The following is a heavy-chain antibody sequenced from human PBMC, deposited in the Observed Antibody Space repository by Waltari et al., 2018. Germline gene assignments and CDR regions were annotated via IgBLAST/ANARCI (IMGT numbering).Heavy chain of an antibody. CDR1: GYTFTGYY. CDR2: INPNSGGT. CDR3: ARYERYYYDSSAQSFDY. V-gene: IGHV1-2*02. D-gene: IGHD3-22*01. Sequence: QVQLVQSGAEVKKPGASVTVSCPASGYTFTGYYMPWVRPAPGQGLEWMGWINPNSGGTNYAQKFQGRVTMTRDTSISTAYMELSRLRSDDTAVYYCARYERYYYDSSAQSFDYWGQGTLVTVSS. J-gene: IGHJ4*02.